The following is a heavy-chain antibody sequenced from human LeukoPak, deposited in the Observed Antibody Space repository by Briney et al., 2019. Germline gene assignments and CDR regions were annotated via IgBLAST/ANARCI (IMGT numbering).Heavy chain of an antibody. CDR2: IRYDGSNK. Sequence: GGSLRLSCAASGFTFSSYGMHWARQAPGKGLEWVAFIRYDGSNKYYADSVKGRFTISRDNSKNTLYLQMNSLRAEDTAVYYCAKGLAYWGSNYYYYGMDVWGQGTTVTVSS. D-gene: IGHD7-27*01. CDR1: GFTFSSYG. CDR3: AKGLAYWGSNYYYYGMDV. J-gene: IGHJ6*02. V-gene: IGHV3-30*02.